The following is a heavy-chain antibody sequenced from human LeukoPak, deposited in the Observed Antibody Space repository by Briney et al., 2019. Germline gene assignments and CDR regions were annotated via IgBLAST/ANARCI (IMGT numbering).Heavy chain of an antibody. J-gene: IGHJ3*02. CDR2: FSGSTGYT. CDR1: GFTFSSYT. Sequence: GGSLRLSCAPAGFTFSSYTMNWVRQAPGKGLEWVSSFSGSTGYTYYADSVKGRFTISRDNAKNSLYLQMNSLRAEDTAVYYCARDSLYDSSGYDAFDIWGQGTMVTVSS. D-gene: IGHD3-22*01. V-gene: IGHV3-21*01. CDR3: ARDSLYDSSGYDAFDI.